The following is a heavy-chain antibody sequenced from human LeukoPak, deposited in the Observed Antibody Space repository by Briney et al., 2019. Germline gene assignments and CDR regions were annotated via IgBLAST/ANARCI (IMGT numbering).Heavy chain of an antibody. CDR3: ARGLWFGDENPPYFDY. D-gene: IGHD3-10*01. J-gene: IGHJ4*02. V-gene: IGHV4-61*02. CDR1: GGSISSNNYH. CDR2: IYTSEST. Sequence: PSETLSLTCSVSGGSISSNNYHWIWLRPPAGKGLEGVGRIYTSESTNSNPSLKRRATTQVDTSSNQFSLTLSPVTDADTDGHYCARGLWFGDENPPYFDYWGQGNLVTVSS.